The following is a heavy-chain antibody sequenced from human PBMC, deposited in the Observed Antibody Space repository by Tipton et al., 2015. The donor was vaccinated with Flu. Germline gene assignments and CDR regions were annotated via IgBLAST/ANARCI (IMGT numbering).Heavy chain of an antibody. D-gene: IGHD2-2*01. CDR3: ARPGGPAAINPFSYFDF. CDR2: ISGYSGIT. CDR1: GYTLTTYP. Sequence: QLVQSGAEVKKPGASVKVSCKASGYTLTTYPISWVRQAPGQGLEWMGWISGYSGITQYAQRLQGRVTMTTDTSTNIAYMELRSLRSDDTAVYYCARPGGPAAINPFSYFDFWGQGALVTVSA. J-gene: IGHJ4*02. V-gene: IGHV1-18*04.